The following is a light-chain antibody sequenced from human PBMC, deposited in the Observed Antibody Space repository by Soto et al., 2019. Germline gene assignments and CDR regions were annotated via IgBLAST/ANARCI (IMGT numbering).Light chain of an antibody. CDR3: CSYAGSYTYV. V-gene: IGLV2-11*01. Sequence: QSVLTQPRSVSGSPGQSVTISCTGTCSDVGGYGYVSWYQQHPGKAPKLMIYDVDERPSGVPGRFSGSKSGNTASLTISGLQAEDEADYYCCSYAGSYTYVFGTGTKLTVL. CDR1: CSDVGGYGY. CDR2: DVD. J-gene: IGLJ1*01.